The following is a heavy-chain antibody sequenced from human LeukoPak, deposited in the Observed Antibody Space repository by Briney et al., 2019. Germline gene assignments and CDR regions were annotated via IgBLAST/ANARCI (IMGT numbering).Heavy chain of an antibody. CDR1: GYTFTSYY. Sequence: GASVKVSCKASGYTFTSYYMHWVRQAPGQGLEWMGIINPSGGSTSYAQKFQGRVTMTRDMSTSAVYMELSSLRSEDTAVYFCAREGYCSGATCYSSDYWGQGTLVTVSS. CDR2: INPSGGST. D-gene: IGHD2-15*01. CDR3: AREGYCSGATCYSSDY. V-gene: IGHV1-46*01. J-gene: IGHJ4*02.